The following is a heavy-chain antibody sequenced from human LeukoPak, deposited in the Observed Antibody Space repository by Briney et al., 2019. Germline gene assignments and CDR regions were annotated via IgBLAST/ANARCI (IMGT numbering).Heavy chain of an antibody. J-gene: IGHJ3*02. CDR3: AGLTMTDAFDI. CDR2: IYYSGST. Sequence: SQPQTLLCTVSGRFMSSGGYYWSWIRQHPAKGLEWFEYIYYSGSTYYNRSLKSRVTISVDTSKNQFSLKLSSVTAADTAVYYCAGLTMTDAFDIWGQGTMVTVSS. V-gene: IGHV4-31*03. D-gene: IGHD3-22*01. CDR1: GRFMSSGGYY.